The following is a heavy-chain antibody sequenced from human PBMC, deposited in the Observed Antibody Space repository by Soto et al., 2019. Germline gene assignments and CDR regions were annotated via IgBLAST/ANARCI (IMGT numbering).Heavy chain of an antibody. D-gene: IGHD3-3*01. CDR3: ARDIQYYTNYFDY. Sequence: EVQLVESGGGLVQSGGSLRLSCAASGFTFSSYWMHWVRQAPGKGLVWVSRINSDGSSTSYAQKFQGRVTMTRDTSTSTVYMELSSLRSEDTAVYYCARDIQYYTNYFDYWGQGTLVTVSS. CDR1: GFTFSSYW. CDR2: INSDGSST. V-gene: IGHV3-74*01. J-gene: IGHJ4*02.